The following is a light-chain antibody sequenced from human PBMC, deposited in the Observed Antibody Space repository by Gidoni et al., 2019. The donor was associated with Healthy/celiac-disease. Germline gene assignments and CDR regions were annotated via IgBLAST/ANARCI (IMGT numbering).Light chain of an antibody. Sequence: DIQMTQPPSSLSASVGDRVTITCRASQSISSYLNWYQQKQGKAPQLLIYAASSLQSGVPSRFSGSGSGTDFALTISSLQPGDFATCYCQQSYSTPRTFSQGTKVEIK. J-gene: IGKJ1*01. V-gene: IGKV1-39*01. CDR2: AAS. CDR3: QQSYSTPRT. CDR1: QSISSY.